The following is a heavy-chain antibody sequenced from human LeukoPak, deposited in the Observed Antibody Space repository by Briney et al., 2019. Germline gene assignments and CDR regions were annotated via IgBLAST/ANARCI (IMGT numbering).Heavy chain of an antibody. Sequence: SSQTLSLTCTVSGGSISSGGYYWSWIRQPPGKGLEWIGYIYHSGGTYYNPSLKSRVTISVDRSKNQFSLKLSSVTAADTAVYYCARARTVSSSPLFDYWGQGTLVTVSS. CDR1: GGSISSGGYY. V-gene: IGHV4-30-2*01. J-gene: IGHJ4*02. CDR2: IYHSGGT. D-gene: IGHD6-6*01. CDR3: ARARTVSSSPLFDY.